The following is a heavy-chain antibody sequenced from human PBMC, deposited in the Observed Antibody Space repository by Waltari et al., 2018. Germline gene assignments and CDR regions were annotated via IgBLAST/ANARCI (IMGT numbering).Heavy chain of an antibody. V-gene: IGHV3-33*01. CDR3: AMGIAVAVYFDY. J-gene: IGHJ4*02. D-gene: IGHD6-19*01. CDR1: GFNFSSYG. Sequence: QVQLVESGGGVVQPGRSLRLSCAASGFNFSSYGMHWVRQAPGKGLDGVAFIWDDGSNKYHADSVQGRFTISRDNSKNTLYLQMNSLIAEDTAVYYCAMGIAVAVYFDYWGQGTLVTVSS. CDR2: IWDDGSNK.